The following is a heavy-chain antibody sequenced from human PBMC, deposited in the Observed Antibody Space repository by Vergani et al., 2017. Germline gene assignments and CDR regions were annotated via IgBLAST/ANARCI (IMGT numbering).Heavy chain of an antibody. CDR2: IIPIFGTA. D-gene: IGHD3-3*01. V-gene: IGHV1-69*01. Sequence: QVQLVQSGAEVKKPGSSVKVSCKASGGTFSSYVISWVRQAPGQGLEWMGGIIPIFGTANYAQKFQGRVTITADESTSTAYMELSSLRSEDTAVYYCARGLHYDFWSGYYNPPGDYYYYMDVWGKGTTVTVSS. CDR1: GGTFSSYV. J-gene: IGHJ6*03. CDR3: ARGLHYDFWSGYYNPPGDYYYYMDV.